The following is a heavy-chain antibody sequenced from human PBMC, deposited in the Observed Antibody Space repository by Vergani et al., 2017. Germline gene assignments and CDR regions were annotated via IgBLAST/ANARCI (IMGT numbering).Heavy chain of an antibody. Sequence: VQLLESGGGLVQPGGSLRLSCAASGFTFSSYGMHWVRQAPGKGLEWVAVISYDGSNKYYADSVKGRFTISRDNSKNTLYLQMNSLRAEDTAVYYCARGVPIVGEKGAVLQHDYYYYYMDVWGKGTTVTVSS. CDR2: ISYDGSNK. J-gene: IGHJ6*03. V-gene: IGHV3-30*19. CDR3: ARGVPIVGEKGAVLQHDYYYYYMDV. CDR1: GFTFSSYG. D-gene: IGHD1-26*01.